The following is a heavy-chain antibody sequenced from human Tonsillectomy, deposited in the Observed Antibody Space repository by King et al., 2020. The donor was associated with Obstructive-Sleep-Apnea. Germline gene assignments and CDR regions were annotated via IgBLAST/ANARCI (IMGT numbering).Heavy chain of an antibody. CDR3: TTDGCSSTSCYDNWFDP. CDR2: IKSKTDGGTT. D-gene: IGHD2-2*01. Sequence: VQLVESGGGLVKPGGSLRLSCAASGFTFSNAWMSWVRQAPGKGPEWVGRIKSKTDGGTTDYAAPVKGRFIILRDDSKNTLYLQMNSLKTEDTAVYYCTTDGCSSTSCYDNWFDPWGQGTLVTVSS. J-gene: IGHJ5*02. V-gene: IGHV3-15*01. CDR1: GFTFSNAW.